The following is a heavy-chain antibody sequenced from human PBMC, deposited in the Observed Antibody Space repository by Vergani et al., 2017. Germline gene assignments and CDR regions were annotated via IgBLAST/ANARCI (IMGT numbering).Heavy chain of an antibody. V-gene: IGHV1-69*01. D-gene: IGHD3-22*01. Sequence: QVQLVQSGAEVKKPGSSVKVSCKASGGTFSSYAISWVRQAPGQGLEWMGGIIPIFGTANYAQKFQGRVTITADESTSTAYMELSSLRSEDTAVYYCASXFYDSSGYYLKVGYYYYYMDVWGKGTTVTVSS. CDR1: GGTFSSYA. CDR3: ASXFYDSSGYYLKVGYYYYYMDV. J-gene: IGHJ6*03. CDR2: IIPIFGTA.